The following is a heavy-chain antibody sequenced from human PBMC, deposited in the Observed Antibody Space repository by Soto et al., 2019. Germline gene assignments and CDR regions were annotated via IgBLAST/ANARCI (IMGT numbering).Heavy chain of an antibody. V-gene: IGHV4-59*12. Sequence: SETLSLTCTVSGGSISSYYWSWIRQPPGKGLEWIGYIYYSGSTNYNPSLKSRVTISVDTSKNQFSLKLSSVTAADTAVYYCAREVDRGVIRRFDPWGQGTLVTVSS. CDR3: AREVDRGVIRRFDP. CDR1: GGSISSYY. CDR2: IYYSGST. J-gene: IGHJ5*02. D-gene: IGHD3-10*01.